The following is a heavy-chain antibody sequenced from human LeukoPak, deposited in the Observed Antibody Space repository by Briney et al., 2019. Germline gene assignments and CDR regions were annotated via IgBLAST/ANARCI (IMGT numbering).Heavy chain of an antibody. V-gene: IGHV3-30*04. CDR2: ISYDGSK. Sequence: GGSLRLSCAASGFTFSSYAMHWVRQAPGKGLEWVAVISYDGSKYYADSVKGRFTISRDNSKNTLYLQMNSLRVEDTAVYYCARDARLGYCSSTSCYAYYFDYWGQGTLVTVTS. D-gene: IGHD2-2*01. J-gene: IGHJ4*02. CDR3: ARDARLGYCSSTSCYAYYFDY. CDR1: GFTFSSYA.